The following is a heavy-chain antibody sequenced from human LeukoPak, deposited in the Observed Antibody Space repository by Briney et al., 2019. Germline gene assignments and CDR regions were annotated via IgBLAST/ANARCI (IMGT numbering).Heavy chain of an antibody. Sequence: QAGGSLRLSCEASGFTFGNYAIHWVRQVPGEGLEWVAIITHNGGTQYYADSVKGRFTISRDNSQSTVFLQMNSLRPEDTAVYYCARDAQSGAFADFDYWGQGTLVTVSS. CDR3: ARDAQSGAFADFDY. CDR2: ITHNGGTQ. J-gene: IGHJ4*02. D-gene: IGHD2-15*01. CDR1: GFTFGNYA. V-gene: IGHV3-30-3*01.